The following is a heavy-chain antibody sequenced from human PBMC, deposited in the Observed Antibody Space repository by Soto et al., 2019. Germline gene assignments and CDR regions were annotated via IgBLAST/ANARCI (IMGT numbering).Heavy chain of an antibody. D-gene: IGHD3-22*01. J-gene: IGHJ6*02. CDR1: GYSFTSYW. CDR2: IYPGDSDT. Sequence: GESLKISCKGSGYSFTSYWIGWVRQMPGKGLEWMGIIYPGDSDTRYSPSFQGQVTISADKSISTAYLQWSSLKASDTAMYYCARQWPGEPHYDSSCYYYYYYGMDFWGQGTTVTVSS. CDR3: ARQWPGEPHYDSSCYYYYYYGMDF. V-gene: IGHV5-51*01.